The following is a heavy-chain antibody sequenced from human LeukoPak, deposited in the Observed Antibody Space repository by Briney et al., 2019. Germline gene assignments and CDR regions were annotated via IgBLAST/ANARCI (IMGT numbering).Heavy chain of an antibody. CDR2: INPSGGST. Sequence: ASVKVSCKASGYTFASYYMHWVRQAPGQGLEWMGIINPSGGSTNYPQKFQGRVTMTRDTSTSTVYMELSSLRSEDTAVYYCARSHTSFDYWGQGTLVTVSS. CDR3: ARSHTSFDY. J-gene: IGHJ4*02. V-gene: IGHV1-46*01. CDR1: GYTFASYY.